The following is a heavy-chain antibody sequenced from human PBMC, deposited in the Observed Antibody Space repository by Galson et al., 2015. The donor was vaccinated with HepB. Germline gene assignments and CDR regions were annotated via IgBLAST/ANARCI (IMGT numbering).Heavy chain of an antibody. CDR2: IWYDGSNK. CDR1: GFTFSSYG. J-gene: IGHJ4*02. Sequence: SLRLSCAASGFTFSSYGMHWVRQAPGKGLEWVAVIWYDGSNKYYADSVKGRFTISRDNSKNTLYLQMNSLRAEDTAVYYCARDLLTGEPFDYWGQGTLVTVSS. D-gene: IGHD7-27*01. V-gene: IGHV3-33*01. CDR3: ARDLLTGEPFDY.